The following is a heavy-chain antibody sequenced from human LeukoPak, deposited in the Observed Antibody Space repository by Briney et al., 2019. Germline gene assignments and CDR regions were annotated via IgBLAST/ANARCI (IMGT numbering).Heavy chain of an antibody. CDR3: ARTYLGYSSSWYSDY. V-gene: IGHV4-34*01. CDR2: INHSGST. Sequence: EINHSGSTNYNPSLKSQVTISVDTSKNQFSLKLSSVTAADTAVYYCARTYLGYSSSWYSDYWGQGTLVTVSS. D-gene: IGHD6-13*01. J-gene: IGHJ4*02.